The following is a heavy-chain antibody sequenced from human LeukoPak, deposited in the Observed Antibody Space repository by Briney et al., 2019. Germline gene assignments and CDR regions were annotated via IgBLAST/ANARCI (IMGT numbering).Heavy chain of an antibody. Sequence: GGSLRLSCAASGFTFSTYGMHWVRQAPGKGLEWVAVISYDGSNKYYADSVKGRFTISRDNSKNTLYLQMNSLRAEDTAVYYCAKDLTGQWLVLEHWGQGTLVTVSS. CDR3: AKDLTGQWLVLEH. CDR1: GFTFSTYG. V-gene: IGHV3-30*18. D-gene: IGHD6-19*01. CDR2: ISYDGSNK. J-gene: IGHJ1*01.